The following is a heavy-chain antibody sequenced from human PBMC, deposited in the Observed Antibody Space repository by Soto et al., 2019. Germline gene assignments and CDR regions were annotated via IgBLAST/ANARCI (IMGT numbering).Heavy chain of an antibody. Sequence: VQVVESGGGLVQPGGSLRLSCAASGFTFSDYYMTWIRQAPGKGLEWVSYMSTTGGDIFYADSVKGRFTISRDNIQNSLYLQMNSLRAEDTAVYYCARVGQNYYYGMDVWGQGTTVTVSS. CDR2: MSTTGGDI. J-gene: IGHJ6*02. V-gene: IGHV3-11*01. CDR1: GFTFSDYY. CDR3: ARVGQNYYYGMDV.